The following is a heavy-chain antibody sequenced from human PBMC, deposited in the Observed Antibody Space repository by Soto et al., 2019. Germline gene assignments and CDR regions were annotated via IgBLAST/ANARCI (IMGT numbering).Heavy chain of an antibody. CDR1: GFTFSSYA. J-gene: IGHJ6*03. V-gene: IGHV3-23*01. Sequence: EVQLLESGGGLVQPGGSLRLSCAASGFTFSSYAMSWVRQAPGKGLEWVSAISGSGGSTYYADSVKGRFTISRDNSKNSPYRQMNSLRAEDTAVYYCAKDTPIGYCSGGSCYGYMDVWGKGTTVTVSS. CDR2: ISGSGGST. D-gene: IGHD2-15*01. CDR3: AKDTPIGYCSGGSCYGYMDV.